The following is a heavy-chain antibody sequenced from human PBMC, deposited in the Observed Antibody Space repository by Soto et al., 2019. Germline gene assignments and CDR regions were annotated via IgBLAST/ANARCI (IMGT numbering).Heavy chain of an antibody. CDR2: IHYSGST. Sequence: SETLSLTCTVSGGSISSSSYYWGWTRQPPGKGLEWIGCIHYSGSTYYNPSLRSRVTSSVDTSKNQFSLKVTSVTAADTAVYYCARRLFTSTWPSYIDYWGQGTPVTVSS. CDR3: ARRLFTSTWPSYIDY. CDR1: GGSISSSSYY. D-gene: IGHD6-13*01. V-gene: IGHV4-39*01. J-gene: IGHJ4*02.